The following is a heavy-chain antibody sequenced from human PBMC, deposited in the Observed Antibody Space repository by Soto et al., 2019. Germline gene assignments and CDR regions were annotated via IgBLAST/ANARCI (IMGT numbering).Heavy chain of an antibody. CDR1: GFTFSNYA. Sequence: HPGGSLRLSCAVSGFTFSNYAMTWVCQAPGKGLEWVSLMSGNGGKIVYADSVKGRFTISRDNSKNTLYLQMDNLRVEDTAVYYCVKDPVSGGSGGAYFDYWGQGTLVTVSS. CDR2: MSGNGGKI. V-gene: IGHV3-23*01. CDR3: VKDPVSGGSGGAYFDY. J-gene: IGHJ4*02. D-gene: IGHD2-8*02.